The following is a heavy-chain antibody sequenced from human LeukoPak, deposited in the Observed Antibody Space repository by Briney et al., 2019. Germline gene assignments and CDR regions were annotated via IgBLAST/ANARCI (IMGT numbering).Heavy chain of an antibody. CDR3: AREGLHWFDP. CDR2: IYYSGST. D-gene: IGHD2-15*01. J-gene: IGHJ5*02. Sequence: SQTLSLTCTVSGGSISSYYWSWIRQPPGKGLEWIGYIYYSGSTNYNPSLKSRVTISVDTSKNQFSLKLSSVTAADTAVYYCAREGLHWFDPWGQGTLVTVSS. V-gene: IGHV4-59*01. CDR1: GGSISSYY.